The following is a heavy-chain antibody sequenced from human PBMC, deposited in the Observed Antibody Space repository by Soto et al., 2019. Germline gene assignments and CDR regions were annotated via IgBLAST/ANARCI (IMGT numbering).Heavy chain of an antibody. CDR1: GFTFSTYA. V-gene: IGHV3-23*01. CDR3: ARRPTATAS. D-gene: IGHD1-1*01. J-gene: IGHJ5*02. CDR2: ISASGGDT. Sequence: EAQMLESGGGSVQPGGSLRLSCAASGFTFSTYAVAWVRQSPGKGLEWVSSISASGGDTWYADSVKGRFTISRDNSKNMLYLQMNSLRVEDTAVYYCARRPTATASWGQGTLVTVSS.